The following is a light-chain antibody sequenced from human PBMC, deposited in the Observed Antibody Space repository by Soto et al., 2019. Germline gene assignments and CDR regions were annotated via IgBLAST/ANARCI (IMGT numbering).Light chain of an antibody. CDR2: GAS. CDR3: QQYNNWPYT. CDR1: QSVRSY. Sequence: EIVMTQSPATLSVSPGDRATLSCRASQSVRSYLAWYQQKPGQSPRLLFSGASTRATGFPARFSGSGSGTEFTLTISNLQSEDFAVYYCQQYNNWPYTFGQGTKLEIK. J-gene: IGKJ2*01. V-gene: IGKV3-15*01.